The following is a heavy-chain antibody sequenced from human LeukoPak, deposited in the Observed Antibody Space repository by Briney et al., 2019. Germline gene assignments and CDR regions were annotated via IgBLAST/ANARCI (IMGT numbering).Heavy chain of an antibody. CDR2: IYYSGST. J-gene: IGHJ4*02. CDR3: AAPFDY. CDR1: GDSISSYY. Sequence: SETLSLTCTVSGDSISSYYWSWIRQPPGKALEWIGYIYYSGSTNYNPSLRSRVTISVDTSKSQFSLNLSSVTAADTAVYYCAAPFDYWGQGTLVTVSS. V-gene: IGHV4-59*08.